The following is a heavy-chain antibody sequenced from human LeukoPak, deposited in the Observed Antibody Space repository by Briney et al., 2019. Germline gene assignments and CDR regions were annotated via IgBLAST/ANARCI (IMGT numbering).Heavy chain of an antibody. Sequence: PGGSLRLSCAASGFTFSSYWMSWVRQAPGKGLEWVANINQDESDKSYVDSVKGRFTISRDNAKNSLYLQMNTLRAEDTAVYYCARDRTRILLWGQGTLATVSS. CDR3: ARDRTRILL. CDR2: INQDESDK. D-gene: IGHD2-15*01. CDR1: GFTFSSYW. V-gene: IGHV3-7*01. J-gene: IGHJ1*01.